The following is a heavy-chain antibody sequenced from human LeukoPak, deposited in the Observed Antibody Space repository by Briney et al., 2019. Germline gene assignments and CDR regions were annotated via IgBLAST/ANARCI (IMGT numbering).Heavy chain of an antibody. D-gene: IGHD6-6*01. CDR3: ARENHPRLYYYYGMDV. CDR1: GFTVSSNY. J-gene: IGHJ6*02. Sequence: GGSLRLSCAASGFTVSSNYMSWVRQAPGKGLEWVSVIYSGGSTYYADSVKGRFTISRDNSKNTLYLQMNSLRAEDTAVYYCARENHPRLYYYYGMDVWGQGTTVTVSS. CDR2: IYSGGST. V-gene: IGHV3-66*01.